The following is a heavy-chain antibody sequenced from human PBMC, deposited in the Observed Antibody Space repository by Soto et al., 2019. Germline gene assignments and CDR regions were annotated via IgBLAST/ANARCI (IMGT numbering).Heavy chain of an antibody. Sequence: QVQLVQSGAELKEPGASVKVSCKTSGYTFTNYSMYWVRQAPGQGLEWMGIINPSGDTTAYAQKFQGRVSMTRDTSTSTVYMELNSLRSEDTALYYCARGTAVTTTSVGHYYYIDVWGKGTTVTVSS. CDR3: ARGTAVTTTSVGHYYYIDV. CDR1: GYTFTNYS. D-gene: IGHD4-17*01. CDR2: INPSGDTT. V-gene: IGHV1-46*01. J-gene: IGHJ6*03.